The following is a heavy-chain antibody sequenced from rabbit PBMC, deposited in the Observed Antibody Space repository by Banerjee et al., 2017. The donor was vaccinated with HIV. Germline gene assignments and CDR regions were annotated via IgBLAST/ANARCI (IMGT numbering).Heavy chain of an antibody. CDR2: IDAGSGGQT. V-gene: IGHV1S40*01. CDR3: ARSPIIYYTYGCGGYGVNYFSL. CDR1: GFSFSSGYD. J-gene: IGHJ4*01. Sequence: QSLEESGGDLVKPGASLTLTCTASGFSFSSGYDMCWVRQAPGKGLQWIACIDAGSGGQTYYASWAKGRITISKTSSTTVTLQMTSLTAAETATYFCARSPIIYYTYGCGGYGVNYFSLWGQGTLVTVS. D-gene: IGHD3-1*01.